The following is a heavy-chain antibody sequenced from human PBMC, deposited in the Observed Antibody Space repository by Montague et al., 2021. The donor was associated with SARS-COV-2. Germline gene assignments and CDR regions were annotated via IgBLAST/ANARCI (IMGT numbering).Heavy chain of an antibody. D-gene: IGHD3-16*02. CDR2: ISTSAYTT. J-gene: IGHJ3*02. Sequence: SLRLSCAASGFTFSNYDMNWVRQAPGKGPEWISYISTSAYTTSYAGSVKGRFTISRDNGKNSLYLQMNSLRVEDTAVYYCTRDYRSIVGDGLDIWGQGTKDTVS. CDR1: GFTFSNYD. CDR3: TRDYRSIVGDGLDI. V-gene: IGHV3-48*03.